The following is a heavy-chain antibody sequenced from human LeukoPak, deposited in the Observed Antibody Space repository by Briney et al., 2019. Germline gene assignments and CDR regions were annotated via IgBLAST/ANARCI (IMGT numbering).Heavy chain of an antibody. Sequence: GGSLRLSCAASGFTVSNNYMSWVRQAPGKGLEWVSVIYSGGSTYYADSVKGRFTISRDNAKNSLYLQMDSLRVEDTAVYYCARDPYSGNYGAYYYYYMDVWGKGTTVTISS. CDR3: ARDPYSGNYGAYYYYYMDV. V-gene: IGHV3-53*01. J-gene: IGHJ6*03. CDR1: GFTVSNNY. CDR2: IYSGGST. D-gene: IGHD1-26*01.